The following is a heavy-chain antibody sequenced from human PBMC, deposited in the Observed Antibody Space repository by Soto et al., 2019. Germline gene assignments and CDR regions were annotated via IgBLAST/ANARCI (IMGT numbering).Heavy chain of an antibody. D-gene: IGHD3-16*02. Sequence: ASVKVSCKASGYSFSTYDISWLRQAPGQGPEWMGRISPKNGNTNYAQNFQDRVTMTADTSSSTAYMELRGLRSDDTAVYYCARSSGGVFGIIIEGSNWLAPWGQGSLVTVSS. CDR1: GYSFSTYD. V-gene: IGHV1-18*04. CDR3: ARSSGGVFGIIIEGSNWLAP. CDR2: ISPKNGNT. J-gene: IGHJ5*02.